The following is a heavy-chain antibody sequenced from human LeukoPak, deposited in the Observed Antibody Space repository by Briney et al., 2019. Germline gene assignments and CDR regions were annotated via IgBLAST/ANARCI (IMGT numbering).Heavy chain of an antibody. CDR2: IRYDGSLK. Sequence: GGSLRLSCAASGFTFSSYGMHWVRQAPGKGLEWVAFIRYDGSLKFYADSVKGRFTLSRDNSKNTLYLQMNSLRAEDTAVYYCAKDLSMAGRQQLVRSADIWGQGTMVTVSS. CDR1: GFTFSSYG. CDR3: AKDLSMAGRQQLVRSADI. J-gene: IGHJ3*02. V-gene: IGHV3-30*02. D-gene: IGHD6-13*01.